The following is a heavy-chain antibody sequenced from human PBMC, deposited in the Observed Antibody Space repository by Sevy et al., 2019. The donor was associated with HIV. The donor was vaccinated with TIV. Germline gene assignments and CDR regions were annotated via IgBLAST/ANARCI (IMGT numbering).Heavy chain of an antibody. CDR3: SRWGSDYIRDY. D-gene: IGHD4-17*01. J-gene: IGHJ4*02. CDR2: IRNAPYGEAT. V-gene: IGHV3-49*04. Sequence: GGSLRLSCSTSGFTVRAYAISWVRQAPGKGLEWVGLIRNAPYGEATEYGASVEGRFFLSRDDSKSVAYLQMNSLYTEDTAVYYCSRWGSDYIRDYWGQGTLVTVSS. CDR1: GFTVRAYA.